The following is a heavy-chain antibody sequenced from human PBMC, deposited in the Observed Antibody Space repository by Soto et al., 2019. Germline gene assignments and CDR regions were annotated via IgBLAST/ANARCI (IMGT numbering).Heavy chain of an antibody. CDR1: GFRFDDYN. V-gene: IGHV3-43*01. CDR2: ITWNGGNT. Sequence: GGSLRLSCAASGFRFDDYNIHWVRQAPGKGLEWVSLITWNGGNTYYADSVKGRFTISRDGTTESVSLQMTSLKREDTGLYYCARETLSFGSALDVWGQGTMVTVSS. D-gene: IGHD3-3*01. J-gene: IGHJ6*02. CDR3: ARETLSFGSALDV.